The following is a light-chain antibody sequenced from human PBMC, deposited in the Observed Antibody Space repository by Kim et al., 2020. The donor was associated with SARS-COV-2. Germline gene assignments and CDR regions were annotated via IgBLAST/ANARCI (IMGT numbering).Light chain of an antibody. J-gene: IGLJ2*01. CDR3: AAWDDSLNGVI. V-gene: IGLV1-44*01. Sequence: GQRVNISCSGSNSNIGSNTVNWYQHLPGTAPKLLIYSNNQRPSGVPDRFSGSKSGTSASLAFSGLQSEDEADYYCAAWDDSLNGVIFGGGTQLTVL. CDR1: NSNIGSNT. CDR2: SNN.